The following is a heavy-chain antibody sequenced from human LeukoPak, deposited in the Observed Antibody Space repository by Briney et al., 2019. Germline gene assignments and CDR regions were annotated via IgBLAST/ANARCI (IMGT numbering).Heavy chain of an antibody. CDR1: GYTFTSYG. CDR2: MNPNSGNT. D-gene: IGHD2-15*01. J-gene: IGHJ6*03. CDR3: ARGSHRYCSGGSCYPVYYYMDV. Sequence: GASVKVSFKASGYTFTSYGISWVRQATGQGLEWMGWMNPNSGNTGYAQKFQGRVTITRNTSISTAYMELSSLRSEDTAVYYCARGSHRYCSGGSCYPVYYYMDVWGKGTTVTVSS. V-gene: IGHV1-8*03.